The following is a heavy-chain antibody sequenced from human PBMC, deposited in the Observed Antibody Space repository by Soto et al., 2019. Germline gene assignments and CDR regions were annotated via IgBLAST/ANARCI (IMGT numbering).Heavy chain of an antibody. D-gene: IGHD3-3*01. Sequence: PGGSLRLSCAASGFTFSSYAMSWVRQAPGKGLEWVSAISYSGSSKYYADSVKGRFTISRDNSKNTLYLQMNSLRAEDTAVYYCAKAALRFLEWLTDYWGQGTLVTVSS. CDR3: AKAALRFLEWLTDY. CDR2: ISYSGSSK. J-gene: IGHJ4*02. V-gene: IGHV3-30*18. CDR1: GFTFSSYA.